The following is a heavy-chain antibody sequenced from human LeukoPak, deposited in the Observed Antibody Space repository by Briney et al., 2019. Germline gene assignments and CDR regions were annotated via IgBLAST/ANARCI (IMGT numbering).Heavy chain of an antibody. D-gene: IGHD6-19*01. Sequence: ASVKVSCKASGYSFTSYHMHWVRHAPGQGLEWMGIINPSGGSTSYAQKFQGRVTMTRDTSTSTVYMELSSLRSEDTAVYYCATRGGYSSGWAYWGQGTLVTVSS. CDR2: INPSGGST. J-gene: IGHJ4*02. V-gene: IGHV1-46*01. CDR3: ATRGGYSSGWAY. CDR1: GYSFTSYH.